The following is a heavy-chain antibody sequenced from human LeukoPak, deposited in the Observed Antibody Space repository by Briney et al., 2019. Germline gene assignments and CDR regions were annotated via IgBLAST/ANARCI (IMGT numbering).Heavy chain of an antibody. D-gene: IGHD4-11*01. CDR2: INPSGGST. V-gene: IGHV1-46*01. CDR1: GYTFTSYY. J-gene: IGHJ6*03. CDR3: ARETHDYSNYGLDYYYYYYMDV. Sequence: ASVKVSCKASGYTFTSYYMHWVRQAPGQGLEWMGIINPSGGSTSYAQKFQGRVTMTRDTSTSTVYMELSSLRSEDTAVYYCARETHDYSNYGLDYYYYYYMDVWGKGTTVTASS.